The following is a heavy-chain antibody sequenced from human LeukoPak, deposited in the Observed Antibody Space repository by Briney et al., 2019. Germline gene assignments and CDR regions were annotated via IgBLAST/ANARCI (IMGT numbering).Heavy chain of an antibody. CDR2: ISDSGGYT. CDR3: SKTSKYFDY. CDR1: RFRFVSYP. V-gene: IGHV3-23*01. J-gene: IGHJ4*02. Sequence: PGGSLRLSCAARRFRFVSYPMSWVRQAPGRRLEWVSTISDSGGYTYYAGSVKGRFTISIDNSRNTLYLQMNSLRVEDTAVSYCSKTSKYFDYWGQGTLVTVSS.